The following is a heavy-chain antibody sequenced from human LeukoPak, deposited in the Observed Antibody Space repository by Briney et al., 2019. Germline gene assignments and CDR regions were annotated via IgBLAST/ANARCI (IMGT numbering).Heavy chain of an antibody. D-gene: IGHD2-15*01. J-gene: IGHJ4*02. CDR1: GFTFSSYA. CDR2: ISGSGGST. CDR3: ARSLDVVVPDY. Sequence: GGSLRLSCAASGFTFSSYAMSWVRQAPGKGLEWVSAISGSGGSTYYADSVKGRFTISRGNAKNSLYLQMNSLRAEDTAVYYCARSLDVVVPDYWGQGTLVTVSS. V-gene: IGHV3-23*01.